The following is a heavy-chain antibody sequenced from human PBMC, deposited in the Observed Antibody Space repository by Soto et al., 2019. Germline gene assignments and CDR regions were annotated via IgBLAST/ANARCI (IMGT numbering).Heavy chain of an antibody. J-gene: IGHJ4*02. V-gene: IGHV3-73*02. Sequence: EVQLVESGGGLVQPGGSLKLSCAASGFTFSGSAMHWVRQASGKGLEWVGRIRNKAHNYATAYAVSVKGRFTISRDDSRNTAYLQMNSLKTEDTAVYYCARGVYDFWSGHPKGLDHWGQGTVVTVSS. CDR3: ARGVYDFWSGHPKGLDH. CDR2: IRNKAHNYAT. CDR1: GFTFSGSA. D-gene: IGHD3-3*01.